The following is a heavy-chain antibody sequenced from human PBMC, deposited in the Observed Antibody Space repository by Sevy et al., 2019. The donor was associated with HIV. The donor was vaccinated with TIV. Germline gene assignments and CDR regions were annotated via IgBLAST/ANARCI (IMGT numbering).Heavy chain of an antibody. CDR2: IKQDGSEK. D-gene: IGHD3-9*01. CDR1: GFTFSSYW. CDR3: ARAGGNLDWSEHYDY. J-gene: IGHJ4*02. Sequence: GGYLRLSCAASGFTFSSYWMSWVRQAPGKGLEWVANIKQDGSEKYYLDAVKGRFTISRDNAKNSLYLQMNSLRAEDTAVYYCARAGGNLDWSEHYDYWGQGTLVTVSS. V-gene: IGHV3-7*01.